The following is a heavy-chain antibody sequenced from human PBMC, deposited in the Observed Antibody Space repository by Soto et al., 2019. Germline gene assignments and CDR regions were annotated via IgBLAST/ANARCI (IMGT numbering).Heavy chain of an antibody. J-gene: IGHJ4*02. V-gene: IGHV3-23*01. CDR2: ISGSGGST. D-gene: IGHD3-22*01. CDR3: AKDHKGGITVIVVVTNYFDY. Sequence: GGSLRLSCAASGFTFSSYAMSWVRQAPGKGLEWVSAISGSGGSTYYADSVKGRFTISRDNSKNTLYLQMNSLRAEDTAVYYCAKDHKGGITVIVVVTNYFDYWGQGTLVTVSS. CDR1: GFTFSSYA.